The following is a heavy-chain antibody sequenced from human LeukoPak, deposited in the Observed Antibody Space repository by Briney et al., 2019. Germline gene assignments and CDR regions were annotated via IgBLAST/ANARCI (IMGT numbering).Heavy chain of an antibody. CDR1: GYTFTGYY. V-gene: IGHV1-2*02. CDR2: INPNSGGT. J-gene: IGHJ4*02. Sequence: ASVKVSCKASGYTFTGYYMHWVRQAPGRGLEWMGWINPNSGGTNYAQKFQGRVTMTRDTSISTAYMELSRLRPDDTAVYYCARSYYDSSGYLYYFDYWGQGTLVTVSS. CDR3: ARSYYDSSGYLYYFDY. D-gene: IGHD3-22*01.